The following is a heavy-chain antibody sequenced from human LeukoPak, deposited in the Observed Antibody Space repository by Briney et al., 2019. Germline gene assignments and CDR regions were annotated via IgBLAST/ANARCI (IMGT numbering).Heavy chain of an antibody. V-gene: IGHV3-11*03. CDR1: GFTFSDYY. CDR2: ISSSSSYT. J-gene: IGHJ3*02. Sequence: GGSLRLSCAASGFTFSDYYMSWIRQAPGKGLEWVSYISSSSSYTNYADSVKGRFTISRDNARNSLYLQMNSLRAEDTAVYYCASGITMVRGVNDAFDIWGQGTMVTVSS. D-gene: IGHD3-10*01. CDR3: ASGITMVRGVNDAFDI.